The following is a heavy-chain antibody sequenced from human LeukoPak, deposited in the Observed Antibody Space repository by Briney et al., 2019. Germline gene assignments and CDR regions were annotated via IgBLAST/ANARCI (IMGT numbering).Heavy chain of an antibody. CDR1: GGSISSYY. Sequence: PSETLSLTCTVSGGSISSYYWSWIRQPPGKGLEWIGYIYYSGSTNYNPSLKSRVTISVDTSKNQFSLKLSSVTAADTAVYYCARVAGTRGDFDYWGQGTLVTVSS. J-gene: IGHJ4*02. CDR2: IYYSGST. V-gene: IGHV4-59*12. D-gene: IGHD1-7*01. CDR3: ARVAGTRGDFDY.